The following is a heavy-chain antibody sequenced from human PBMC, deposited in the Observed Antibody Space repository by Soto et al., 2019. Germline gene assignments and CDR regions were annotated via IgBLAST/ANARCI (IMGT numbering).Heavy chain of an antibody. CDR2: LIPIFGTT. J-gene: IGHJ4*03. D-gene: IGHD3-10*01. V-gene: IGHV1-69*01. CDR3: AAPHSFTYGSGDGFNR. CDR1: GGTFRSNA. Sequence: QVQLVQSGTEVKKPGSSVKVSCTASGGTFRSNAISWVRQAPGQGLEWMGGLIPIFGTTNYAQKFQGRVTITADESASTDYTELSVLLSDATAESYDAAPHSFTYGSGDGFNRWGQGTMVTVSS.